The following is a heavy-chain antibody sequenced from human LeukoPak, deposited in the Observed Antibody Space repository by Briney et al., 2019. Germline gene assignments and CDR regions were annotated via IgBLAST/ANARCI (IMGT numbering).Heavy chain of an antibody. CDR2: IYYSGST. V-gene: IGHV4-59*01. CDR1: GGSISSYY. D-gene: IGHD3-10*01. Sequence: PSETLSLTCTVSGGSISSYYWSWIRQPPGKGLEWIEYIYYSGSTNYNPSLKSRVAISVDTSKNQFSLKLNSVTAADTAVYYCARDGRSYSAFDYWGQGTLVTVSS. CDR3: ARDGRSYSAFDY. J-gene: IGHJ4*02.